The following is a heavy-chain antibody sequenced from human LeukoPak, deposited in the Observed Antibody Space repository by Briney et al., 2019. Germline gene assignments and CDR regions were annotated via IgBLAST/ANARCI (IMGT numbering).Heavy chain of an antibody. V-gene: IGHV1-18*01. Sequence: ASVKVSCKASGYTFTSYGISWVRQAPGQGLEWMGWISAYNGNTNYAQKLQGRITITTDTSTSTAYMELRSLRSDDTAVYYCARDEGYFDPHGFDIWGQGTMVTVSS. CDR2: ISAYNGNT. J-gene: IGHJ3*02. D-gene: IGHD3-9*01. CDR3: ARDEGYFDPHGFDI. CDR1: GYTFTSYG.